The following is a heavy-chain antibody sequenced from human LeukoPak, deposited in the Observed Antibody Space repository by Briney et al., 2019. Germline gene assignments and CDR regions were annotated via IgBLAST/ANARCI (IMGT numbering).Heavy chain of an antibody. V-gene: IGHV4-39*01. Sequence: SETLSLTCTVSGGSISSSSYYWGWIGQPPGKGLESIGSIYYSGSTYYNPSLKSRVTISVDTSKNQFSLKLSSVTAADTAVYYCARMPLRKVGANPTFDYWGQGTLVTVSS. CDR2: IYYSGST. D-gene: IGHD1-26*01. CDR1: GGSISSSSYY. CDR3: ARMPLRKVGANPTFDY. J-gene: IGHJ4*02.